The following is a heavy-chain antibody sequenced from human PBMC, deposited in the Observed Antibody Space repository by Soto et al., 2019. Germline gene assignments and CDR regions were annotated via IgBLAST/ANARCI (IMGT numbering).Heavy chain of an antibody. CDR3: AKDLIVVVVAATLEGSFDI. Sequence: LRLSCAASGFTFSSYAMSWVRQAPGKGLEWVSAISGSGGSTYYADSVKGRFTISRHNSKNTLYLQMNSLRAEDRAVYYCAKDLIVVVVAATLEGSFDIWGQGTMVTVSS. V-gene: IGHV3-23*01. CDR1: GFTFSSYA. J-gene: IGHJ3*02. CDR2: ISGSGGST. D-gene: IGHD2-15*01.